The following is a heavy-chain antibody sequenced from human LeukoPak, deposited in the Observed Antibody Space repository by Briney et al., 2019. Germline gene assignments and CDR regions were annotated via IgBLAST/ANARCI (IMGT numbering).Heavy chain of an antibody. CDR3: AREGPQYCSGGRCHGDAFDI. J-gene: IGHJ3*02. CDR1: GFTFSTYE. V-gene: IGHV3-48*03. CDR2: ISSSLSTI. D-gene: IGHD2-15*01. Sequence: GGSLTLSCAASGFTFSTYEVDWVRQAPGKGLEWVSYISSSLSTIYYADSVKGRFTISRDNAKNSLYLQLNSLRAEDTAVYYCAREGPQYCSGGRCHGDAFDIWGQGTMVTVSS.